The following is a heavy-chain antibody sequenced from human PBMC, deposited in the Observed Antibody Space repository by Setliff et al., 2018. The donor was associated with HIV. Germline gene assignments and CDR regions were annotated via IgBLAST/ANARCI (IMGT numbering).Heavy chain of an antibody. V-gene: IGHV3-30*02. J-gene: IGHJ6*02. CDR3: AKTLPTLYPPHDYYFAMDV. CDR2: IHYDDSHN. CDR1: GAIVSNNH. D-gene: IGHD2-15*01. Sequence: PGGSLRLSCAVSGAIVSNNHMTWVRQAPGKGPEWVALIHYDDSHNYYGDSLKGRFTISRDNSKNTLYLQMNSLRAEDTAVYYCAKTLPTLYPPHDYYFAMDVWGQGTTVTVSS.